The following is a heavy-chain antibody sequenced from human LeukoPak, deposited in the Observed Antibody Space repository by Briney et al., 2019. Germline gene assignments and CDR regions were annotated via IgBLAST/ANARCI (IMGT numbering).Heavy chain of an antibody. CDR2: IYYSGST. J-gene: IGHJ5*02. CDR1: GDSINNYY. V-gene: IGHV4-59*01. CDR3: ARGPNWLDP. Sequence: SETVSLLCNVPGDSINNYYWSWVRQPPGKGLEWIGYIYYSGSTSYNPTLKSRVTISKDPSKKQVALKLTSVTAADTAVYYCARGPNWLDPWGQGTLATVSS.